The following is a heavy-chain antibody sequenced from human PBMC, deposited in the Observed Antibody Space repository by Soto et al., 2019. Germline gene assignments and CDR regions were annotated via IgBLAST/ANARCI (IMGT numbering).Heavy chain of an antibody. CDR2: IIPILGIA. V-gene: IGHV1-69*02. Sequence: ASVKVSCKASGGTFSSYTISWVRQAPGQGLEWMGRIIPILGIANYAQKFQGRVTITADKSTSTAYMELSSLRSEDTAVYYCARFTFPYYYDSSGYYFGAFDIWGQGTMVTVSS. D-gene: IGHD3-22*01. CDR3: ARFTFPYYYDSSGYYFGAFDI. CDR1: GGTFSSYT. J-gene: IGHJ3*02.